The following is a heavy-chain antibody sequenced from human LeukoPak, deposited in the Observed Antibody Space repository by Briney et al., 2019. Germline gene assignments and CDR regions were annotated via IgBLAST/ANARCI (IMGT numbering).Heavy chain of an antibody. D-gene: IGHD3-10*01. CDR1: GGTFSSYA. CDR3: ARDRQTLMVRGVLPHYYYMDV. J-gene: IGHJ6*03. Sequence: GASVKVSCKASGGTFSSYAISWVRQAPGQGLEWMGGIIPIFGTANYAQKFQGRVTITADKSTSTAYMELSSLRSEDTAVYYCARDRQTLMVRGVLPHYYYMDVWGKGTTVTISS. CDR2: IIPIFGTA. V-gene: IGHV1-69*06.